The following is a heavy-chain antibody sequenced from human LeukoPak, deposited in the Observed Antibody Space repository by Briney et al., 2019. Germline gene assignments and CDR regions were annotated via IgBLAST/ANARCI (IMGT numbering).Heavy chain of an antibody. V-gene: IGHV3-23*01. CDR2: ITGSGGST. J-gene: IGHJ4*02. CDR3: ASRNLWLQYYFDY. CDR1: GFTFSSYG. D-gene: IGHD5-18*01. Sequence: GGSLRLSCAASGFTFSSYGMSWVRQAPGKGLEWVSAITGSGGSTYYADSVKGRFTISRDNSKNTLYLQMNSLRAEDTAVYYCASRNLWLQYYFDYWGQGTLVTVSS.